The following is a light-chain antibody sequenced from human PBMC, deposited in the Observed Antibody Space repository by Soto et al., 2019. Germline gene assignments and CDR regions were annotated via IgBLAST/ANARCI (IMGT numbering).Light chain of an antibody. CDR1: QSVSSN. V-gene: IGKV3-15*01. CDR3: QQYNNWPRT. Sequence: EIVMTQSPATLSVSPGERATLSCRASQSVSSNLAWYQQKPGQAPRLLIYGASTRATGIPARCSGSGSGTAFTLTISSLQSEDFAVYYWQQYNNWPRTFGQGTKVEIK. J-gene: IGKJ1*01. CDR2: GAS.